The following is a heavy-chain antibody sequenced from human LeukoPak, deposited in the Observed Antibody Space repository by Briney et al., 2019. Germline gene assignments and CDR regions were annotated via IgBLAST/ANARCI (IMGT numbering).Heavy chain of an antibody. J-gene: IGHJ4*02. V-gene: IGHV4-4*07. Sequence: SETLSLTCTVSGGSISSYYWSWIRQPAGKGLEWIGRILTSGSTNYNPSFQSRVTMSVDTSKNQFSLKLSSVTAADTAVYFCARKSGIYTGDYHFDSWGQGTLVTVSS. CDR2: ILTSGST. D-gene: IGHD1-26*01. CDR1: GGSISSYY. CDR3: ARKSGIYTGDYHFDS.